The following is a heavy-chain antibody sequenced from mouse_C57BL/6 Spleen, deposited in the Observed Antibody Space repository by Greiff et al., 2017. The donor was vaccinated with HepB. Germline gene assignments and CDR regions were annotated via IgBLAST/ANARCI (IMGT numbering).Heavy chain of an antibody. D-gene: IGHD1-1*01. J-gene: IGHJ4*01. CDR1: GFTFSSYG. Sequence: EVKLQESGGDLVKPGGSLKLSCAASGFTFSSYGMSWVRQTPDKRLEWVATISSGGSYTYYPDSVKGRFTISRDNAKNTLYLQMSSLKSEDTAMYYCARQRVVDYYAMDYWGQGTSVTVSS. CDR3: ARQRVVDYYAMDY. CDR2: ISSGGSYT. V-gene: IGHV5-6*01.